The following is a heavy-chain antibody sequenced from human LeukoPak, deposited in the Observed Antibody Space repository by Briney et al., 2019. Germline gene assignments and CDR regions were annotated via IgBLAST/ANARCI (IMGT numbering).Heavy chain of an antibody. J-gene: IGHJ4*02. CDR1: GFTFSTFA. Sequence: PGGSLRLSCAASGFTFSTFALTWVRRAPGKGLEWVSDIKSGGGNTYYADSVEGRFTISRDNSKNTVFLQMNSLRAEDTAVYYCARGLGYCSSTSCYTKDYWGQGTLVTVSS. CDR2: IKSGGGNT. V-gene: IGHV3-23*01. CDR3: ARGLGYCSSTSCYTKDY. D-gene: IGHD2-2*02.